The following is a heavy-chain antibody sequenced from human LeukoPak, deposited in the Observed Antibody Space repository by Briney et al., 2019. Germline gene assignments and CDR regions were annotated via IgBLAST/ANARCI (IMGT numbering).Heavy chain of an antibody. CDR3: ARLREIPVFGVVTKSTSYFDY. CDR2: IKQDRSEK. D-gene: IGHD3-3*01. Sequence: PRGSLRLSCAASGFTFTNYWMSWVRQAPGKGLELVANIKQDRSEKYYVDSVKGRFTISRDNAKNSLYLQMNSLRAEDTAVYYCARLREIPVFGVVTKSTSYFDYWGQGPWSPSPQ. CDR1: GFTFTNYW. J-gene: IGHJ4*02. V-gene: IGHV3-7*01.